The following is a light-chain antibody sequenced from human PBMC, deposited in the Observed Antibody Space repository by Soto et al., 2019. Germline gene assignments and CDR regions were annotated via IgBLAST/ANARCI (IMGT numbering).Light chain of an antibody. CDR2: DAS. J-gene: IGKJ5*01. CDR1: QSVSSY. V-gene: IGKV3-11*01. Sequence: IVMTQSPDTLSVSPGERATLSCRASQSVSSYLAWYQQKPGQAPRLLIYDASNRATGIPDRFSGSVSGTDFTLTISSLEPEDFAVYYCQQRSNWPRITFGQGTRLEIK. CDR3: QQRSNWPRIT.